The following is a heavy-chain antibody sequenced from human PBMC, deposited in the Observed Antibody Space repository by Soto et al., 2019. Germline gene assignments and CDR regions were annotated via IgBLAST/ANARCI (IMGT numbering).Heavy chain of an antibody. CDR2: MNPNSGNT. CDR1: GYTFTSYD. D-gene: IGHD1-26*01. CDR3: ARERSSGAFDI. Sequence: ASVKVSCKTSGYTFTSYDINWVPQATGQGLEWMGWMNPNSGNTAYAQKFQGRVTMTRNTSISTAYMELSSLRSEDTAVYYCARERSSGAFDIWGQGTMVTVSS. V-gene: IGHV1-8*01. J-gene: IGHJ3*02.